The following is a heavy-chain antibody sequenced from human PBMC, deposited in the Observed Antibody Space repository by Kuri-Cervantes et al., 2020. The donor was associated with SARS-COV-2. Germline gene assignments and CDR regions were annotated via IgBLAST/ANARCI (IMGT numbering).Heavy chain of an antibody. D-gene: IGHD4-17*01. CDR3: ARGNDYGEDFDY. CDR2: LSYDGSNK. J-gene: IGHJ4*02. CDR1: GFTLSNYA. V-gene: IGHV3-30-3*01. Sequence: GGSLRPSCAASGFTLSNYAMHWVRQAQGKGLEWVAVLSYDGSNKYYEDSVKGRFTISRDNSKNTLYLQMNSLRAEDTAVYYCARGNDYGEDFDYWGQGTLVTVSS.